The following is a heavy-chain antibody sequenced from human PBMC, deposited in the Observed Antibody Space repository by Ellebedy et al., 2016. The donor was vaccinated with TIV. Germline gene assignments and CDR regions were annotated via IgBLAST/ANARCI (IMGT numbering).Heavy chain of an antibody. V-gene: IGHV3-7*01. CDR2: IKQDESKR. Sequence: GESLKISCEASGFSFRSYWMSWVRQAPGRGLEWVANIKQDESKRYYVDSVKGRFTISRDNTKGSLYLQMNSLRAEDTAVYFCATDGSYGDFRSPAHAFEAWGQGTMVSVSS. CDR1: GFSFRSYW. J-gene: IGHJ3*01. CDR3: ATDGSYGDFRSPAHAFEA. D-gene: IGHD4-17*01.